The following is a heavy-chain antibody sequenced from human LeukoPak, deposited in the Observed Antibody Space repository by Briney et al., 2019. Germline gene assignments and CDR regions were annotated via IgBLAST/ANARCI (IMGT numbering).Heavy chain of an antibody. V-gene: IGHV2-5*02. Sequence: SGPTLAKPTQTLTLTCTFSCFALSTSGVGVGWIRQPPVKALEWLTIISWDDDKPYTPSLKSSLTITKNTFKHQLILTMTNMDRVDTATYYCEHMTGAFDIWGEGGMVAVCS. CDR3: EHMTGAFDI. CDR1: CFALSTSGVG. CDR2: ISWDDDK. D-gene: IGHD1-14*01. J-gene: IGHJ3*02.